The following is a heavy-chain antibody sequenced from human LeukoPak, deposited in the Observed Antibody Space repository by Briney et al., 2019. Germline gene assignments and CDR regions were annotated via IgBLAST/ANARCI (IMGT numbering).Heavy chain of an antibody. J-gene: IGHJ5*02. V-gene: IGHV3-21*01. Sequence: PGGPLRLSCAASGFTFSSYSMNWVRQAPGKGLEWVSSISSSSSYIYYADSVKGRFTISRDNAKNSLYLQMNSLRAEDTAVYYCARGRSGSLYNWFDPWGQGTLVTVSS. D-gene: IGHD3-10*01. CDR3: ARGRSGSLYNWFDP. CDR1: GFTFSSYS. CDR2: ISSSSSYI.